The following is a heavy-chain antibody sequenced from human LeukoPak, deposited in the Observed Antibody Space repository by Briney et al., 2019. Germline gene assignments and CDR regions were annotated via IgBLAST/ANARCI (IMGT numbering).Heavy chain of an antibody. CDR1: GGSISSYY. J-gene: IGHJ5*02. Sequence: ASETLSLTCTVSGGSISSYYWSWIRQPPGKGLEWIGYIYYSGSTNYNPSLKSRVTISVDTSKNQFSLKLSSVTAADTAVYYSARGMGGNPWGQGTLVTVSS. CDR2: IYYSGST. D-gene: IGHD1-26*01. V-gene: IGHV4-59*08. CDR3: ARGMGGNP.